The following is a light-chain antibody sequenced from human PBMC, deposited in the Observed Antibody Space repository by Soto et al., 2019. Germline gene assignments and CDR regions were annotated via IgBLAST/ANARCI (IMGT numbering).Light chain of an antibody. CDR3: QQLNSYPIT. J-gene: IGKJ5*01. Sequence: EIVMTQSPATLSVSPVERATLSCRASLNVNSYLAWYQQKPGQAPRLLIYDASNRAAGIPARFSGSGSGTDFTLTISRLEPEDFATYYCQQLNSYPITCGQGTQLEIK. CDR1: LNVNSY. CDR2: DAS. V-gene: IGKV3-11*01.